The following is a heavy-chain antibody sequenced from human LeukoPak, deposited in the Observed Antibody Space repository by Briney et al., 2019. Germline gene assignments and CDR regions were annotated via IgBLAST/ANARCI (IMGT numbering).Heavy chain of an antibody. CDR3: ARAGHRTDDAFDI. J-gene: IGHJ3*02. V-gene: IGHV3-23*01. CDR1: GFIFSSYD. Sequence: PGGSLRLSCAASGFIFSSYDMSWVRQAPGKGLEWVSGISGSGGSTYYADSVKGRFTISRDNSKNTLYLQMNSLRAGDTAVYYCARAGHRTDDAFDIWGQGTMVTVSS. D-gene: IGHD4-17*01. CDR2: ISGSGGST.